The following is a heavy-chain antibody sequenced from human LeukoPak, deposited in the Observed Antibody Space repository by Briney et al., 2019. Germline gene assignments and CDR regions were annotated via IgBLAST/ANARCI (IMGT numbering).Heavy chain of an antibody. CDR2: INHSGST. D-gene: IGHD1-26*01. CDR1: GGSFSGYY. V-gene: IGHV4-34*01. CDR3: ASFSRGLRYSGSYGRHAHDY. Sequence: SETLSLTCAVYGGSFSGYYWSWIRQPPGKGLEWIGEINHSGSTNYNPSLKSRVTISVDTSKNQFSLKLSSVTAADTAVYYCASFSRGLRYSGSYGRHAHDYWGQGTLVTVSS. J-gene: IGHJ4*02.